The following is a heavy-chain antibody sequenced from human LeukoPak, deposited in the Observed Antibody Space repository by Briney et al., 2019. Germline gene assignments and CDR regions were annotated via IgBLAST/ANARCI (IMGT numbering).Heavy chain of an antibody. V-gene: IGHV1-2*06. CDR3: AREIAVAGTTALDY. CDR2: INPNSGGT. CDR1: GYTFTSYY. J-gene: IGHJ4*02. Sequence: GASVKVSCKASGYTFTSYYMHWVRQAPGQGLEWMGRINPNSGGTNYAQKFQGRVTMTRDTSISTAYMELSRLRSDDTAVYYCAREIAVAGTTALDYWGQGTLVTVSS. D-gene: IGHD6-19*01.